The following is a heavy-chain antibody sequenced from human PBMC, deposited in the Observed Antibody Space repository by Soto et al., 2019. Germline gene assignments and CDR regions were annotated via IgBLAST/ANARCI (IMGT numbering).Heavy chain of an antibody. D-gene: IGHD1-1*01. CDR1: GFSFSSYA. CDR3: ESEAPYNYSSATYAIVV. CDR2: ISYDGRNK. J-gene: IGHJ6*02. Sequence: QVQLVASGGGVVQPGRSLGLSCAASGFSFSSYAMHWVRQAPGKGLEWMAVISYDGRNKYYADSVKGRFTISRDNSKDTLFLQMNRMRVEDKVVYYCESEAPYNYSSATYAIVVCCRGTKLRLSS. V-gene: IGHV3-30-3*01.